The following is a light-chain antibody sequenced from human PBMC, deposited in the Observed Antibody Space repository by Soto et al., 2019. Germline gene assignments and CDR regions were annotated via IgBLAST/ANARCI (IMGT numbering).Light chain of an antibody. Sequence: DIQMTQSPSSLSASVGDRVGITCRASQGISSYLAWYQQKPGKAPKLLIYAASTLQSGVPSRFSRRASGTDFTLTISRLQPEDFATYYCQPLNSYPLTFGQGTPLE. CDR3: QPLNSYPLT. J-gene: IGKJ5*01. V-gene: IGKV1-9*01. CDR2: AAS. CDR1: QGISSY.